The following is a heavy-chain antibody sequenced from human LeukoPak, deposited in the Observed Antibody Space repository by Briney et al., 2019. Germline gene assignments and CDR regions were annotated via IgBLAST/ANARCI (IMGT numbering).Heavy chain of an antibody. V-gene: IGHV3-66*01. CDR2: IYSGGST. CDR3: ARGGAYYYYMDV. D-gene: IGHD4/OR15-4a*01. Sequence: GGSLRLSCAASGFTVSSNYMSWVRQAPGKGLEWVSVIYSGGSTYYADSVKGRFTISRDNAKSSLYLQMNSQRAEDTAVYYCARGGAYYYYMDVWGKGTTVTVSS. J-gene: IGHJ6*03. CDR1: GFTVSSNY.